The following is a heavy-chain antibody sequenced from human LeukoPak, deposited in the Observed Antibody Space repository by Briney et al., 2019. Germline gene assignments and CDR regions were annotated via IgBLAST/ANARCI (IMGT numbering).Heavy chain of an antibody. CDR2: IYTSGST. Sequence: SQTLSLTCTVSGGSISSGSYYWSWIRQPAGKGLEWIGRIYTSGSTNYNPSLKSRVTISVDTSKNQFSLKLSSVTAADTAVYYCARHISSSDNYFDYWGQGTLVTVSS. D-gene: IGHD6-6*01. J-gene: IGHJ4*02. V-gene: IGHV4-61*02. CDR1: GGSISSGSYY. CDR3: ARHISSSDNYFDY.